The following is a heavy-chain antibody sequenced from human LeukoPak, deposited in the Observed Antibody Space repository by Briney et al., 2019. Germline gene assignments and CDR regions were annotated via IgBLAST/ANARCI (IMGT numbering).Heavy chain of an antibody. CDR1: GFTFSSYA. CDR3: ARDRKEITYYYYYMDV. Sequence: PGGSLRLSCAASGFTFSSYAMHWVRQAPGKGLEWVAVISYEGSNKYYADSVKGRFTISRDNSKNTLYLQMNSLRAEDTAVYYCARDRKEITYYYYYMDVWGKGTTVTVSS. V-gene: IGHV3-30*04. D-gene: IGHD3-10*01. CDR2: ISYEGSNK. J-gene: IGHJ6*03.